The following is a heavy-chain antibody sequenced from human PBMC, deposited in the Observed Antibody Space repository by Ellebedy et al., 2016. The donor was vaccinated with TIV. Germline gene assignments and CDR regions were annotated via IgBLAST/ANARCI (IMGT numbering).Heavy chain of an antibody. D-gene: IGHD6-19*01. J-gene: IGHJ4*02. V-gene: IGHV4-4*07. Sequence: MPSETLSLTCTVSGGSISSYYWSCIRQPAGKGLEWIGRIYTSGSTNYNPSLQSRVTMSVDTSKNQFSLKLSSVTAADTAVYYCAGGYSSGWTDYWGQGTLVTVSS. CDR1: GGSISSYY. CDR2: IYTSGST. CDR3: AGGYSSGWTDY.